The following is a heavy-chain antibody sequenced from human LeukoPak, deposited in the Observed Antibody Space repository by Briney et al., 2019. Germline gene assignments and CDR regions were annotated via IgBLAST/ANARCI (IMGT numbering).Heavy chain of an antibody. D-gene: IGHD3-16*01. CDR2: IYTSGST. V-gene: IGHV4-61*02. J-gene: IGHJ3*02. Sequence: SETLSLICTVSGGSISSGSYYWRWIRQPAGKGLELIGRIYTSGSTNYNPSLKSRVTISVDTSKNQFSLKLSSATDADTGVFYCAREGIRRLASLPDICGQGTMFTVSS. CDR1: GGSISSGSYY. CDR3: AREGIRRLASLPDI.